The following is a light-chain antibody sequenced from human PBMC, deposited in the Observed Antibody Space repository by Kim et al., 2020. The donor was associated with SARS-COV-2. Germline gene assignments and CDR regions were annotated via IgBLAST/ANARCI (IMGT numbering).Light chain of an antibody. Sequence: SYELTQRPSVSVSPGQTASITCSGDKLGDKYACWYQQKPGQSPVLVIYQDSKRPSGIPERFSGSNSGNTATLTISGTQAMDEADYYCQAWDSSLRVFGGGTKLTVL. CDR1: KLGDKY. CDR3: QAWDSSLRV. V-gene: IGLV3-1*01. CDR2: QDS. J-gene: IGLJ3*02.